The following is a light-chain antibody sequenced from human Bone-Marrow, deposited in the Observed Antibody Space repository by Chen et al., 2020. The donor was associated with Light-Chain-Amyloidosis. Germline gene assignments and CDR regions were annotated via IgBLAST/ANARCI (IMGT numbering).Light chain of an antibody. Sequence: SYVLTQPSSVSVAPGQTATIACGGNNIGSTSVHWYQQKPGQAPLLVVYDDSDRPSGIPERLSGSNSGNTATLTISRVEAGDEADYYCQVWDRSSDRPVCGGGTKLTVL. V-gene: IGLV3-21*02. CDR2: DDS. CDR1: NIGSTS. J-gene: IGLJ3*02. CDR3: QVWDRSSDRPV.